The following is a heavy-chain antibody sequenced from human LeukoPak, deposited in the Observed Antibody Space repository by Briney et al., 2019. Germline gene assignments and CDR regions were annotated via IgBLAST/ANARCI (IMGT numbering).Heavy chain of an antibody. CDR1: GASISSYY. CDR3: ARHRSPSSLSYFDI. V-gene: IGHV4-4*09. J-gene: IGHJ4*02. Sequence: SETLSLTCTVSGASISSYYWSWIRQPPGKGMEWIGYIYTSETTNYNPSLRSRVTISIDTSKNQFSLRLSSVTAAVTAVYYCARHRSPSSLSYFDIWGQGTLVIVSS. CDR2: IYTSETT. D-gene: IGHD6-19*01.